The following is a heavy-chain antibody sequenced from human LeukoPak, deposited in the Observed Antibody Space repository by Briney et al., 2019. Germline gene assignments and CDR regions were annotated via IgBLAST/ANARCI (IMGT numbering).Heavy chain of an antibody. Sequence: SETLSLTCTVSGGSFSSYFWSWIRQSPGKGLEWIGYIYYSGSTNYNPSLKSRVTISVDTSKNQFSLKLTSVTAADTAVYYCARSSAVTHWYFNIWGQGTLVTVSS. CDR3: ARSSAVTHWYFNI. V-gene: IGHV4-59*01. D-gene: IGHD4-17*01. CDR1: GGSFSSYF. CDR2: IYYSGST. J-gene: IGHJ4*02.